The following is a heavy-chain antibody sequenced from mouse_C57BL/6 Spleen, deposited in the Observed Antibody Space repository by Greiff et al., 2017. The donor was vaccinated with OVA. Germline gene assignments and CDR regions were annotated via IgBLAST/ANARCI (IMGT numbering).Heavy chain of an antibody. CDR1: GYSITSDY. CDR3: ARSYGSSDWYFDV. V-gene: IGHV3-8*01. CDR2: ISYSGST. Sequence: EVQLQQSGPGLAKPSQTLSLTCSVTGYSITSDYWNWIRKFPGNKLEYMGYISYSGSTYYNPSLNSRISITRDTSKTQYYLQLNSVTTEDTATYYCARSYGSSDWYFDVWGTGTTVTVSA. J-gene: IGHJ1*03. D-gene: IGHD1-1*01.